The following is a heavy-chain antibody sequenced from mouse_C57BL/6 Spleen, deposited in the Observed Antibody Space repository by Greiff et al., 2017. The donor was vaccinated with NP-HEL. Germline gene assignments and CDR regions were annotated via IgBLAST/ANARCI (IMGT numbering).Heavy chain of an antibody. Sequence: VQLQQSGAELARPGASVKLSCKASGYTFTSYGISWVKQRTGQGLEWIGEIYPRSGNTYYNEKFKGKATLTADKSSSTAYMELRSLTSEDSAVYFCARGTLYYGIYVGTWFAYWGQGTLVTVSA. J-gene: IGHJ3*01. D-gene: IGHD2-1*01. V-gene: IGHV1-81*01. CDR2: IYPRSGNT. CDR1: GYTFTSYG. CDR3: ARGTLYYGIYVGTWFAY.